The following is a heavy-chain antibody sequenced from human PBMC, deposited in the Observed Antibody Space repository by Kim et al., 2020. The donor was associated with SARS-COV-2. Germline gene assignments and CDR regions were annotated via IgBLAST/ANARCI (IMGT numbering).Heavy chain of an antibody. V-gene: IGHV3-23*01. CDR1: GFTFSSYA. CDR2: ISGSGGST. Sequence: GGSLRLSCAASGFTFSSYAMSWVRQAPGKGLEWVSAISGSGGSTYYADSVKGRFTISRDNSKNTRYLQMNSLRAEDTAVYYCAKGDLNYDSSGSLNYYYYYGMDVWGQGTTVTVSS. J-gene: IGHJ6*02. D-gene: IGHD3-22*01. CDR3: AKGDLNYDSSGSLNYYYYYGMDV.